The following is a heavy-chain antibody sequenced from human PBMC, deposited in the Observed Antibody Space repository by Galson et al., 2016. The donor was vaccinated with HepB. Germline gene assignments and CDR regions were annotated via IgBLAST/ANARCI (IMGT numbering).Heavy chain of an antibody. V-gene: IGHV2-70*04. CDR1: GFSLNIIGTR. Sequence: PALVKPSQTLTLTCTFSGFSLNIIGTRVSWIRQPPGKALEWLARIDWDDDKFYRTSLKTRLTISKDTSKNQVVLTLTNVDPVDTATYYCARTFGVGAHYFDYWGQGTLVTVSS. D-gene: IGHD1-26*01. CDR3: ARTFGVGAHYFDY. J-gene: IGHJ4*02. CDR2: IDWDDDK.